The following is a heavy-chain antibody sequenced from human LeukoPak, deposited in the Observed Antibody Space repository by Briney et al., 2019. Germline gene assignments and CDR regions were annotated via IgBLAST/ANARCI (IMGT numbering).Heavy chain of an antibody. CDR2: IYYSGST. Sequence: PSETLSLTCTVSGGSISSSSYYWGWIRQPPGKGLEWIGSIYYSGSTYYNPSLKSRVTISVDTSKNQFSLKLSSVTAADTAVYYCAGYGGGEADYWGQGTLVTVSS. CDR3: AGYGGGEADY. V-gene: IGHV4-39*01. J-gene: IGHJ4*02. CDR1: GGSISSSSYY. D-gene: IGHD3-10*01.